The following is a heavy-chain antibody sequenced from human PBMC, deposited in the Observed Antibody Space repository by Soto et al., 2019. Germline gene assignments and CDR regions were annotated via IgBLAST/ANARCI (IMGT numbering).Heavy chain of an antibody. Sequence: GGSLRLSCAGSGFTFSNYWMHWVRQAPGKGLEWVANIKQDGSEKYYVDSVKGRFTISRDNAKNSVYMQMNSLRAEDTALYYCIRSIAVAESFWGQGTQVTGSS. CDR2: IKQDGSEK. CDR1: GFTFSNYW. J-gene: IGHJ4*02. CDR3: IRSIAVAESF. D-gene: IGHD6-19*01. V-gene: IGHV3-7*05.